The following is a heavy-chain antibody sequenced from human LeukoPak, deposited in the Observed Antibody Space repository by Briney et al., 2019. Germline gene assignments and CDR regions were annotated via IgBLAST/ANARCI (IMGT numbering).Heavy chain of an antibody. Sequence: EASVRVSCKASGYTFTGYYMHWVRQAPGQGLEWMGRINPNSGGTNYAQKFQGRVTMTRDTSISTAYMELSRLRSDDTAVYYCARGIAGYSSGHYFDYWGQGTLVTVS. CDR1: GYTFTGYY. V-gene: IGHV1-2*06. CDR3: ARGIAGYSSGHYFDY. D-gene: IGHD6-19*01. CDR2: INPNSGGT. J-gene: IGHJ4*02.